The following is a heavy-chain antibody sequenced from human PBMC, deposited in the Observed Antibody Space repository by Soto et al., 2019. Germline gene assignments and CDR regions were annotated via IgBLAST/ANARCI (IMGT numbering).Heavy chain of an antibody. V-gene: IGHV3-23*01. CDR2: ISSRGSST. Sequence: EVQLLESGGGLAQPGGSLRLSCAASGFTFTNYAMSWVRQAPGKGLEWVSVISSRGSSTYYADSVKGRFTISRDNSKSTLYLQMNSLRAEDTALYHCAKGAAGRTNDYGDYWGHGTLVTVSS. CDR3: AKGAAGRTNDYGDY. D-gene: IGHD1-1*01. CDR1: GFTFTNYA. J-gene: IGHJ4*01.